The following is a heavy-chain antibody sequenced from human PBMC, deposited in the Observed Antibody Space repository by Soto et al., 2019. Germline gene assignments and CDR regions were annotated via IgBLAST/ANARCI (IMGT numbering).Heavy chain of an antibody. Sequence: XEALKISCTGSGYAFTNFWVAWVRQTPGKGLEWMGIIYPSNSDTRYSPPLQGRVTISVDKSTSTSYLQWSSLKASDTAMYYCARPGGSGTFYRFDYWGQGTPVTGSS. CDR2: IYPSNSDT. J-gene: IGHJ4*02. D-gene: IGHD3-10*01. CDR1: GYAFTNFW. V-gene: IGHV5-51*01. CDR3: ARPGGSGTFYRFDY.